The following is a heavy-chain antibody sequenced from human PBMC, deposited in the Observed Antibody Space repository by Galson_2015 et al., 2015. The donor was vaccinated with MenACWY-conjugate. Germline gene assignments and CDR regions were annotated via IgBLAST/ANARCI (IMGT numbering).Heavy chain of an antibody. CDR1: GFSLSTRGMC. CDR3: ARIVRDSSSWYDYYYGMDV. D-gene: IGHD6-13*01. CDR2: IDWDDDK. Sequence: PALVKPAQTLTLTCTFSGFSLSTRGMCVSWIRQPPGKALEWLALIDWDDDKYYSTSLKTRLTIPKDTSKNQVVLTMTNMDPVDTATYYCARIVRDSSSWYDYYYGMDVWGQGTTVTVSS. J-gene: IGHJ6*02. V-gene: IGHV2-70*01.